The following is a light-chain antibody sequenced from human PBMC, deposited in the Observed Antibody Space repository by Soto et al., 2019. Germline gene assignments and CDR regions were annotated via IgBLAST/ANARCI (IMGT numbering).Light chain of an antibody. V-gene: IGKV3-15*01. CDR1: QTVSSS. CDR2: SAS. CDR3: QQYHNWPPLT. Sequence: EIVMTQFPATLSVSPGERATLSCRASQTVSSSLAWFQQKPGQAPRLLIYSASTRATGIPGRFSGSGSGTEFTLTISSLQSEDFAVYYCQQYHNWPPLTFGGGTRVELK. J-gene: IGKJ4*01.